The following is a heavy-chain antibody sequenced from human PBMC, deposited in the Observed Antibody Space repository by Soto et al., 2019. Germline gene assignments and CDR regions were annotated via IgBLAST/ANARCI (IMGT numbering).Heavy chain of an antibody. CDR3: ARLTEAVTTFVY. CDR2: INQGGSVK. J-gene: IGHJ4*02. Sequence: SLRLSCEASGFALSPYWMSWVRQAPGKGLEWVASINQGGSVKHYVDSVRGRFSISRDNAKNSLFLQMNSLSAEHTAVYYCARLTEAVTTFVYWGQGTPVTVSS. V-gene: IGHV3-7*03. D-gene: IGHD1-1*01. CDR1: GFALSPYW.